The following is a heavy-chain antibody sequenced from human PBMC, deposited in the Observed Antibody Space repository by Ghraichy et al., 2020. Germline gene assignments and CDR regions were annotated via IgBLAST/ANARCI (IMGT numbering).Heavy chain of an antibody. Sequence: ASVKVSCKASGYTFTSYYIHWVRQAPGRGLEWMGIINPSGGTIKYAQNFQGRVTMTRDTSTSTVYMELRRLRSEDTAVYYCANTGGRFRPTSLWNGMDVWGQGTTVTVSS. CDR2: INPSGGTI. CDR3: ANTGGRFRPTSLWNGMDV. D-gene: IGHD3-16*01. V-gene: IGHV1-46*01. CDR1: GYTFTSYY. J-gene: IGHJ6*02.